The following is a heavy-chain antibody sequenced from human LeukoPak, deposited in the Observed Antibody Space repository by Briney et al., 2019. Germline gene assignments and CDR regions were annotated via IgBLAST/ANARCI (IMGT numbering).Heavy chain of an antibody. CDR1: GGSISSYY. CDR3: ARGTYYDFWSGYYTGIPYFDY. J-gene: IGHJ4*02. CDR2: IYYSGST. Sequence: SETLSLTCTVSGGSISSYYWSWIRQPPGKGLEWIGYIYYSGSTNYNPSLKSRVTISVDTSKNQFSLKLSSVTAADTTVYYCARGTYYDFWSGYYTGIPYFDYWGQGTLVTVSS. D-gene: IGHD3-3*01. V-gene: IGHV4-59*01.